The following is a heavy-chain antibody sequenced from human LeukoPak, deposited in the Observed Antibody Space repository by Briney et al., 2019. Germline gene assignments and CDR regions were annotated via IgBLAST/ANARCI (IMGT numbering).Heavy chain of an antibody. Sequence: GGSLRLSCAASGFTFSSYWMHWVRQAPGKGLVWVSRINSDGSSTSCADSVKGRFTISRDSAKNTLYLQMNSLRAEDTAVYYCARGDSGYAPTGYYGMDVWGRGTTVTVSS. V-gene: IGHV3-74*01. J-gene: IGHJ6*02. D-gene: IGHD5-12*01. CDR1: GFTFSSYW. CDR2: INSDGSST. CDR3: ARGDSGYAPTGYYGMDV.